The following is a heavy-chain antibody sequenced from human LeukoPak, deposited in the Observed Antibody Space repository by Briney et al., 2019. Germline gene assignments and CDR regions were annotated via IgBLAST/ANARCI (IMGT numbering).Heavy chain of an antibody. D-gene: IGHD2-15*01. CDR1: GFTFSSYW. J-gene: IGHJ4*02. CDR3: ARGAACFDY. CDR2: INTDGSST. V-gene: IGHV3-74*01. Sequence: GGSLRLSCAASGFTFSSYWMHWVRQAPGKGLVWVSRINTDGSSTSYADSVKGRFTITRDNAKNTLYLRMNSLRAEDTAVYYCARGAACFDYWGQGTLVTVSS.